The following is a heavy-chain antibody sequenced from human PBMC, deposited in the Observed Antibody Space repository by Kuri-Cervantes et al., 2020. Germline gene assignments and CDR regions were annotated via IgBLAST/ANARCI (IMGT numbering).Heavy chain of an antibody. D-gene: IGHD5-18*01. Sequence: LSLTCAASGFIFADYGMTWARHARERGLEWVSAINWSGDSTGYADSVKGRFTIFRDNADNSLYLQMHSLTAEDTALYYCARVRIQLWQDAYDIWGQGTMVTVSS. CDR1: GFIFADYG. CDR3: ARVRIQLWQDAYDI. CDR2: INWSGDST. V-gene: IGHV3-20*04. J-gene: IGHJ3*02.